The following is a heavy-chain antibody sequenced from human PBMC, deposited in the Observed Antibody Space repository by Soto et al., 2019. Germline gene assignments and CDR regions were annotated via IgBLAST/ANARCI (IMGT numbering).Heavy chain of an antibody. CDR3: ASPYCSGGSCHLIEYFRH. D-gene: IGHD2-15*01. Sequence: QVQLVESGGGVVQPGRSLRLSCAASGFSFSYYAMHWVRQAPGKGLEWVAVIAYDASKKYYADSVKGRFTISIDNSKNTLYLQMNSLRDEDTAVYCCASPYCSGGSCHLIEYFRHWGLGILVTVSS. V-gene: IGHV3-30*03. J-gene: IGHJ1*01. CDR1: GFSFSYYA. CDR2: IAYDASKK.